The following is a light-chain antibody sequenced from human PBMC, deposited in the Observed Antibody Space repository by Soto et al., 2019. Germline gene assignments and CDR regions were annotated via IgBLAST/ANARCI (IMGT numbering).Light chain of an antibody. CDR2: EVS. CDR3: SSYTSSSTPGV. CDR1: SSDVGGYNY. Sequence: QSALTQPASVSGSPGQSTTISCTGTSSDVGGYNYVSWYQQHPGKAPKLMIYEVSNRPSGVSNRFSGSKSGNTASLTISGLQAEDEADYYCSSYTSSSTPGVFGTGTKVTVL. V-gene: IGLV2-14*01. J-gene: IGLJ1*01.